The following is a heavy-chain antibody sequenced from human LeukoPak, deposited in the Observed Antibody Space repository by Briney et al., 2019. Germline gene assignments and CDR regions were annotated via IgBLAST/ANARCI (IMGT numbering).Heavy chain of an antibody. Sequence: ASVKVSCKASGYTFTSYGISWVRQAPGQGLEWMGWISAYNGNTNYAQKLQGRVTMTTDTSTSTACMELRSLRSDDTAVYYCARESVVEYYFDYWGQGTLVTVSS. V-gene: IGHV1-18*04. CDR3: ARESVVEYYFDY. D-gene: IGHD2-15*01. J-gene: IGHJ4*02. CDR1: GYTFTSYG. CDR2: ISAYNGNT.